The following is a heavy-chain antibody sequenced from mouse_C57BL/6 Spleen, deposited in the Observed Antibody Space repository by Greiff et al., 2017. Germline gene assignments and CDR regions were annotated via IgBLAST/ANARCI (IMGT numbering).Heavy chain of an antibody. J-gene: IGHJ4*01. V-gene: IGHV1-72*01. D-gene: IGHD2-5*01. CDR2: IDPKSGGT. CDR3: ARYSKDYAMDY. Sequence: QVQLQQPGAELVKPGASVKLSCKASGYTFTSYWMHWVKQRPGRGLEWIGRIDPKSGGTKYNEKFKSKATLTVDKPSSTAYVQLSSLTSEDSAVYYCARYSKDYAMDYWGQGTSVTVSS. CDR1: GYTFTSYW.